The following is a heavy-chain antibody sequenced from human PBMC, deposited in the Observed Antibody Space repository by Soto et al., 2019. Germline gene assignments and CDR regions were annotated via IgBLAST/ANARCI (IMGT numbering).Heavy chain of an antibody. CDR3: ARTVGAAYYFDF. J-gene: IGHJ4*02. Sequence: QVQLQESGPGLVKPSETLSLTCNVSGDSMSTYYWSWVRQPAGKGLEWIGRIWTSGSTNYNPSLKSRFTMSIDTSNKHFSLDLKAVTAADTAVYCCARTVGAAYYFDFWGQGVLVTVSS. D-gene: IGHD3-16*01. CDR2: IWTSGST. CDR1: GDSMSTYY. V-gene: IGHV4-4*07.